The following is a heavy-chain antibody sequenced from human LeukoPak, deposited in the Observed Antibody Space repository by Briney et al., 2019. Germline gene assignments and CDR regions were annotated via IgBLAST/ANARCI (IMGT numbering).Heavy chain of an antibody. J-gene: IGHJ4*02. CDR1: GYTFTGYY. CDR2: INPNSGGT. Sequence: ASVKVSCKASGYTFTGYYMHWVRQAPGQGLEWMGWINPNSGGTNYAQKFQGRVTMTRDTSISTAYMELSRLRSDDTAVYYCATSDYYDSSXTPHYWGQGXLVTVSS. CDR3: ATSDYYDSSXTPHY. V-gene: IGHV1-2*02. D-gene: IGHD3-22*01.